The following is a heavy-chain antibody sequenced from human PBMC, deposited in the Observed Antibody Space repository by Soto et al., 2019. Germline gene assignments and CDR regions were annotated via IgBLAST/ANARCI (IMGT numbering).Heavy chain of an antibody. J-gene: IGHJ4*01. CDR1: GGSIRNYY. CDR3: ARDAYSSSWYYFDY. V-gene: IGHV4-59*01. CDR2: IYYSGST. Sequence: SETLSLTCTVSGGSIRNYYWSWIRQPPGKGLEWIGYIYYSGSTNYNPSLKSRATISVDTSKNQFSLKLSSVTAADTAVYYCARDAYSSSWYYFDYWGHGTPVTVSS. D-gene: IGHD6-13*01.